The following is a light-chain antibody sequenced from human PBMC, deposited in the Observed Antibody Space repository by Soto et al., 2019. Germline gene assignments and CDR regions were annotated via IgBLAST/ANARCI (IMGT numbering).Light chain of an antibody. CDR3: QKYGSSPLWK. J-gene: IGKJ1*01. CDR2: GAS. CDR1: QSVSSSY. Sequence: EVLLTQSLGNRSFSPVYISTLSFLSLQSVSSSYLAWYQQKPGQAHRLLIYGASSRATGIPDRFSGSGSGTDFTLTIRRLEPEDFAVYYCQKYGSSPLWKVGNGNQVDIK. V-gene: IGKV3-20*01.